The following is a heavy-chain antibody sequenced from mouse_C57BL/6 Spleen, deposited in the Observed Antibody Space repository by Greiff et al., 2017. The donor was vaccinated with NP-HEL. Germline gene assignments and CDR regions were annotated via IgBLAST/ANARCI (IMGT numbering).Heavy chain of an antibody. D-gene: IGHD1-1*01. Sequence: QVQLQQSGAELARPGASVKMSCKASGYTFTSYTMHWVKQRPGQGLEWIGYINPSSGYTKYNQKFKDKATLTADKSSSTAYMQLSSLTSEDSAVYYCARSLPVVAPFDGWGQGTTLTVSS. CDR1: GYTFTSYT. CDR3: ARSLPVVAPFDG. CDR2: INPSSGYT. V-gene: IGHV1-4*01. J-gene: IGHJ2*01.